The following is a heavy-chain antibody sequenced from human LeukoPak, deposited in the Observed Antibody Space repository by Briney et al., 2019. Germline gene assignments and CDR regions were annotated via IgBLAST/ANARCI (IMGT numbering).Heavy chain of an antibody. CDR1: GFTVSSHY. D-gene: IGHD3-10*01. V-gene: IGHV3-53*01. CDR2: IYSGGDT. CDR3: AREAFGETRDWYFDL. J-gene: IGHJ2*01. Sequence: GGSLRLSCAASGFTVSSHYMSWVRQAPGKGLEWVSVIYSGGDTYYADSVEGRFTISRDNSENTLYLQMNSVRAEDTAVYYCAREAFGETRDWYFDLWGRGTLVTVSS.